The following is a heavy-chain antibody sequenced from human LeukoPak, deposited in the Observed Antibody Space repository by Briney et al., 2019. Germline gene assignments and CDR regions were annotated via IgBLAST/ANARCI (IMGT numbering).Heavy chain of an antibody. Sequence: PSETLSLTCTVSGYYISSGYYWGWIRQPPGKGLEWIGSIYHSGSTYYNPSLKSRVTISVDTSKNQFSLKLSSVTAADTAVYYCARNIGGYDYVWGSWSFDYWGQGTLVTVSS. D-gene: IGHD3-16*01. CDR1: GYYISSGYY. CDR2: IYHSGST. CDR3: ARNIGGYDYVWGSWSFDY. V-gene: IGHV4-38-2*02. J-gene: IGHJ4*02.